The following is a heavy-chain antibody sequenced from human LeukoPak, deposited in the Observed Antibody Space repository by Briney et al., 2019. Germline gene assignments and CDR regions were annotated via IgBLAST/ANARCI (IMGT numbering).Heavy chain of an antibody. D-gene: IGHD3-16*01. CDR1: GYTFTSYD. J-gene: IGHJ4*02. V-gene: IGHV1-8*03. Sequence: ASVKVSCKASGYTFTSYDINWVRQATGQGLEWMGWMNPNSGNTGYAQKFQSRVTITRNTSISTAYMELSSLRSEDTAVYYCARVVGDYNGLFDYWGQGTLVTVSS. CDR3: ARVVGDYNGLFDY. CDR2: MNPNSGNT.